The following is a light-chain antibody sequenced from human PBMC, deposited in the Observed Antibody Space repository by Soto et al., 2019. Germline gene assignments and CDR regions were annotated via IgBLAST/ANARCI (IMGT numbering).Light chain of an antibody. V-gene: IGKV3-15*01. CDR2: GAS. CDR1: QSVIIN. J-gene: IGKJ1*01. Sequence: EIVMTQSPATLSVSPGEIATLSFSASQSVIINLAFYQQKPGQAPRLLIYGASTSATGIPAIFSCSLSVTEFTLTIRTLQCEELAVCHVQYYNGWACRWTFGEAT. CDR3: QYYNGWACRWT.